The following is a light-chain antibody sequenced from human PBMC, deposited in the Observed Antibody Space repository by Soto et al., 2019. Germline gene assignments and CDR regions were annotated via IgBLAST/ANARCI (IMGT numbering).Light chain of an antibody. Sequence: EIVLTQSPATLSLSPGERATFSCRASQSVSSYLAWYQQRPGQAPRLLIFDTSNRATRIPARFSGSGSGTDFTLTISSLEPEDFAVYFCQQRSNWPPEYTFGQGTTLEIK. CDR3: QQRSNWPPEYT. V-gene: IGKV3-11*01. J-gene: IGKJ2*01. CDR2: DTS. CDR1: QSVSSY.